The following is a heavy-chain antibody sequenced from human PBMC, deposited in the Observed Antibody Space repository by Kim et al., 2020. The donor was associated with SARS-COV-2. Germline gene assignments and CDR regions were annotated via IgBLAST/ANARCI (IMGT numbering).Heavy chain of an antibody. V-gene: IGHV3-30*18. D-gene: IGHD6-13*01. Sequence: GGSLRLSCAASGFTFSSYGMHWVRQAPGKGLEWVALISYDGSTKYYADSVKGRFTISRDNSKNTLHLQINSLRAEDTAVYYCAKAKVKWSGIAAAGTSYFDYWGQGTLVTVSS. J-gene: IGHJ4*02. CDR3: AKAKVKWSGIAAAGTSYFDY. CDR1: GFTFSSYG. CDR2: ISYDGSTK.